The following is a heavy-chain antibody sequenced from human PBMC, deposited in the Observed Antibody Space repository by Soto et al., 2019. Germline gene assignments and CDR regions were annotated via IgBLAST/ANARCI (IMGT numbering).Heavy chain of an antibody. CDR1: GDSISSGGYY. D-gene: IGHD1-7*01. J-gene: IGHJ4*02. CDR3: ARVKGGTTRRAFDS. V-gene: IGHV4-31*03. Sequence: SETLSLTCTVSGDSISSGGYYWSWIRQHPGKGLEWIGYIYDNGGAYYSPSLKGRLVISVDRSENQFSLRLSSVTAADTAVYYCARVKGGTTRRAFDSWGQGTLVTVSS. CDR2: IYDNGGA.